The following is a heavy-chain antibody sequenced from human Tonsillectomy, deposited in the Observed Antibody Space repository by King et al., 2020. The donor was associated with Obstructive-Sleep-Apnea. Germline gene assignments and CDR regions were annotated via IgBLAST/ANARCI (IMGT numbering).Heavy chain of an antibody. CDR1: GYTFTGHY. D-gene: IGHD2-2*01. CDR3: AGGAAQKGTQYCSTTSCPPPNYFYTMDV. J-gene: IGHJ6*02. Sequence: VQLVESGAEVKKPGASVKVSCKASGYTFTGHYMHWVRQAPGQGLEWMGWINPNSGGTKYAQKFQARVTMTRDTSISTAYIELRRLRSDDTAVDYCAGGAAQKGTQYCSTTSCPPPNYFYTMDVWGQGTTVTVSS. CDR2: INPNSGGT. V-gene: IGHV1-2*02.